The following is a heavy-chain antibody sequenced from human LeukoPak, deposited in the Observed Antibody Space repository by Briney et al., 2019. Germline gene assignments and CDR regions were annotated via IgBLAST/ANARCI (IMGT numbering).Heavy chain of an antibody. CDR2: ISESGDNT. Sequence: GGSLRLSCAASGFSFKSYAMNWVRQAPGKGLEWVSAISESGDNTHYADSVKGRFTISRDNSKNTLYLQMNSLRAEDTAVYYCAKDPLYSSGWLADYWGQGTLVTVSS. J-gene: IGHJ4*02. CDR3: AKDPLYSSGWLADY. CDR1: GFSFKSYA. V-gene: IGHV3-23*01. D-gene: IGHD6-19*01.